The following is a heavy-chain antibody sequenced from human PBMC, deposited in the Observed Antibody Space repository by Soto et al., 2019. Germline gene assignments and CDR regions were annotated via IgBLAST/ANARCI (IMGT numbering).Heavy chain of an antibody. CDR1: GYTFTDYY. CDR2: INPNSGDT. D-gene: IGHD2-21*02. Sequence: ASVKVSCKASGYTFTDYYVHWLRQAPGPGLEWVGWINPNSGDTKYAQKFQGRVTLTRDTSITTAYMELRSLESDDTAVYYCARERITPTDTGDFYHYGLDVWGQGTTVTVSS. V-gene: IGHV1-2*02. J-gene: IGHJ6*02. CDR3: ARERITPTDTGDFYHYGLDV.